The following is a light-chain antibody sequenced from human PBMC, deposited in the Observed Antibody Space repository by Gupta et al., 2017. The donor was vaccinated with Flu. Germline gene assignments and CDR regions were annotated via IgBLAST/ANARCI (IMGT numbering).Light chain of an antibody. Sequence: SSVLTPPPSVSVAPGQTARITCSGNNIGSRSVHWYQQKAGQAPVLVVHDDTDRPSGIPERFSGSTSGDTATLTISWVEAGDEADYYCQVWASSSDVLFGGGTKLTVL. CDR2: DDT. CDR1: NIGSRS. CDR3: QVWASSSDVL. V-gene: IGLV3-21*02. J-gene: IGLJ2*01.